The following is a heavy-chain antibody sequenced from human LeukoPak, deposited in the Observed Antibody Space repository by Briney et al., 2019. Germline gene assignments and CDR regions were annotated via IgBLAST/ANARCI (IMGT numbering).Heavy chain of an antibody. D-gene: IGHD5-18*01. CDR1: GFTFSSYG. CDR2: ISYDGSNK. V-gene: IGHV3-30*18. J-gene: IGHJ6*02. CDR3: AKDFVRAMVKYYYYYYGMDV. Sequence: PGGSLRLSCAASGFTFSSYGMHWVRQAPGKGLEWVAVISYDGSNKYYADSVKGRFTISRDNSKNTLYLQMNSLRAEDTAVYYCAKDFVRAMVKYYYYYYGMDVWGQGTTVTVSS.